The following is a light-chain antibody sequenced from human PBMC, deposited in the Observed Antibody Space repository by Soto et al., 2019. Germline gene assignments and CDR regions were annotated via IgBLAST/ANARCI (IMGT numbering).Light chain of an antibody. CDR2: HVS. Sequence: QPASVSGSPGQSITISCTGTSSNVGAYNYVSWYQQHPGKVPKLMIYHVSNRPSGVSNRFSGSKSGDTASLTISGLQAEDEAEYYCSSYTTSSTVLFGGGTKVTVL. V-gene: IGLV2-14*03. J-gene: IGLJ2*01. CDR1: SSNVGAYNY. CDR3: SSYTTSSTVL.